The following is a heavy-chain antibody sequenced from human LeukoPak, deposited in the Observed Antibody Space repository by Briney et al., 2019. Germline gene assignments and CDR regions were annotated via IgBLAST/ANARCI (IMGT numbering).Heavy chain of an antibody. CDR2: INTNTGNP. D-gene: IGHD3-10*01. CDR3: ARVRTGGSGSYLDY. V-gene: IGHV7-4-1*02. Sequence: ASVKVSCNASGYTFTSYAMNWVRQAPGQGLEWIGWINTNTGNPTYAQDFTGRFVFSLDTSVSTAYLQISSLKAEDTAVYYCARVRTGGSGSYLDYWGQGTLVTVSS. CDR1: GYTFTSYA. J-gene: IGHJ4*02.